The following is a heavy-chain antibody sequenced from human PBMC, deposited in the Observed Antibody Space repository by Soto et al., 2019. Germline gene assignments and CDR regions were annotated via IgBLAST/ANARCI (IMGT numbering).Heavy chain of an antibody. J-gene: IGHJ5*02. CDR1: GFTFSTSW. V-gene: IGHV3-74*01. Sequence: EVQLVESGGGLVQPGGSLRLSCVGSGFTFSTSWIHWVRQAPGKGLVWVSRISGDGRTTLYADSVNGRFTVSRDNATNTMYLQMNNLTADDTAVYFGARLGYCYSSDWSWGQGTLVTVSP. D-gene: IGHD2-15*01. CDR2: ISGDGRTT. CDR3: ARLGYCYSSDWS.